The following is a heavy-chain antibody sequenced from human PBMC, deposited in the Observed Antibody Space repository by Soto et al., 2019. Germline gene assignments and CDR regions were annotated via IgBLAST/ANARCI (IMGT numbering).Heavy chain of an antibody. CDR1: GFTFSSYG. Sequence: QVQVVESGGGVVQPGRSLRLSCAASGFTFSSYGMHWVRQAPGKGLERVAGIWYDGSNKYYADSVKGRFTISRDNSKNTQYLQMSSVRAEGTDVYYCARDRGRSVDTDVVRVYYGMDVWGQGTTVTVSS. J-gene: IGHJ6*02. CDR3: ARDRGRSVDTDVVRVYYGMDV. D-gene: IGHD5-18*01. V-gene: IGHV3-33*01. CDR2: IWYDGSNK.